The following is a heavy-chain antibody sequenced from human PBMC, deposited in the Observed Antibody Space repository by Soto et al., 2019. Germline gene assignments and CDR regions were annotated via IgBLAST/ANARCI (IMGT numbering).Heavy chain of an antibody. CDR3: AKDGDRYYGSGSYRGYFFDN. Sequence: PGGSLRLSCAASGFTFSSYAMSWVRQAPGKGLEWVSAISGSGGSTYYADSVKGRFTISRDNSKNTLYLQMNSLRAEDTAVYYCAKDGDRYYGSGSYRGYFFDNWGQGTLVTVSS. CDR1: GFTFSSYA. CDR2: ISGSGGST. V-gene: IGHV3-23*01. D-gene: IGHD3-10*01. J-gene: IGHJ4*02.